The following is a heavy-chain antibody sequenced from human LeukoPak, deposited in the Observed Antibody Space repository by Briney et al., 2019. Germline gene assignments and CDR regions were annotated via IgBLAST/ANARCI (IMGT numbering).Heavy chain of an antibody. CDR3: ARGFNDYGDYGAFDI. V-gene: IGHV3-21*01. Sequence: SGGSLRLSCAASGFTFSSYSMTWVRQAPGKGMEWVSSISSSSSYIYYADSVKGRFTIYRDNAKNSLYLQMNSLRAEDTAVYYCARGFNDYGDYGAFDIWGQGTMVTVSS. CDR1: GFTFSSYS. J-gene: IGHJ3*02. CDR2: ISSSSSYI. D-gene: IGHD4-17*01.